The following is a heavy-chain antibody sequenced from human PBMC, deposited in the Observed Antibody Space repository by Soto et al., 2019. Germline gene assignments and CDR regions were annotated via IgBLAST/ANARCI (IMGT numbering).Heavy chain of an antibody. Sequence: SETLSLTCTVSGGSISSYYWSWIRQPPGKGLEWIGYIHNIGDTNYNPSLKSRVTISVDTSKNQFSLKLSSVTAADTAVYYCARRDRDYSSGWYFDYWGLGTLVTVPS. CDR1: GGSISSYY. V-gene: IGHV4-59*01. CDR2: IHNIGDT. J-gene: IGHJ4*02. CDR3: ARRDRDYSSGWYFDY. D-gene: IGHD6-19*01.